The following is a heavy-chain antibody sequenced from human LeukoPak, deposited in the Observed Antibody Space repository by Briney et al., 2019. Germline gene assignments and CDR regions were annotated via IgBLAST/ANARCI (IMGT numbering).Heavy chain of an antibody. J-gene: IGHJ4*02. CDR2: INPNSGNT. CDR1: GYTFTGYY. CDR3: AREGFRPYYDFWSGYSPYHFDY. D-gene: IGHD3-3*01. V-gene: IGHV1-18*04. Sequence: ASVKVSCKASGYTFTGYYMHWVRQAPGQGLEWMGWINPNSGNTNYAQKLQGRVTMTTDTSTSTAYMELRSLRSDDTAVYYCAREGFRPYYDFWSGYSPYHFDYWGQGTLVTVSS.